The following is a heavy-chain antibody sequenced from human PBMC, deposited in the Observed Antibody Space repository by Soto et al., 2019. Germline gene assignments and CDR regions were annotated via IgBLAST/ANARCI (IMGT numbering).Heavy chain of an antibody. V-gene: IGHV3-64*01. D-gene: IGHD5-18*01. CDR2: ISSSGGST. Sequence: EVQLVESGGGLVQPGGSLRLSCAASGVSFSTYAMYWVRQAPGKGLEYISVISSSGGSTYYANSVRGRFTISRDNSKNTLYLQMGSLRVEDMAVYYCARAGYSYGLDYWGQGTMVTVSS. CDR3: ARAGYSYGLDY. CDR1: GVSFSTYA. J-gene: IGHJ4*02.